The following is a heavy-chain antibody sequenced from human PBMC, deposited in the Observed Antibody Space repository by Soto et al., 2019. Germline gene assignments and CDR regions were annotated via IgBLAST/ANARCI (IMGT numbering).Heavy chain of an antibody. D-gene: IGHD1-1*01. CDR3: ARGSWDDVSGHYYMDV. V-gene: IGHV6-1*01. CDR2: TYYKSKWYY. J-gene: IGHJ6*03. CDR1: GDSFSSNSAG. Sequence: PSQTLSLTCDISGDSFSSNSAGWNWIGQTPSRGLEWLGRTYYKSKWYYTYAASVKSRITVSPDTSKNQFSLQLTSVTPEDTAVYYCARGSWDDVSGHYYMDVWDKGTTVTVSS.